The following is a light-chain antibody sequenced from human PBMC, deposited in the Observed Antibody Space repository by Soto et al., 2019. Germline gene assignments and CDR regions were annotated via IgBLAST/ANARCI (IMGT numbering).Light chain of an antibody. J-gene: IGLJ1*01. CDR2: EVN. CDR3: SSYGGTSNFRV. V-gene: IGLV2-8*01. Sequence: QSALTQPASVSGSPGQSITISCTRSSSDVGGYNYVSWYQQHPGKAPQLMIYEVNKRPSGVPDRFSGSKSGNTASLTVSGLQAEDEADYYCSSYGGTSNFRVFGTGTKVTVL. CDR1: SSDVGGYNY.